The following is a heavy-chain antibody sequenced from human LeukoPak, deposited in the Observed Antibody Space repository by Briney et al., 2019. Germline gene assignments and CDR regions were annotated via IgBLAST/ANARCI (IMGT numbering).Heavy chain of an antibody. J-gene: IGHJ4*02. Sequence: GASVKVSFKASGYSFTNHYIHCVRQAPGQGLEWMGIIDPSGGSTSYAQKFQGRVTMTRDMSTSTVYMELSSLRSEDTAVYHCARGSSGSYLNYFDYWGQGTLVTVSS. D-gene: IGHD1-26*01. CDR3: ARGSSGSYLNYFDY. V-gene: IGHV1-46*01. CDR2: IDPSGGST. CDR1: GYSFTNHY.